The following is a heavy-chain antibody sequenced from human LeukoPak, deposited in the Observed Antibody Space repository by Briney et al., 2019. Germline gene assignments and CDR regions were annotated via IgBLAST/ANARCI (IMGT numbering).Heavy chain of an antibody. D-gene: IGHD6-19*01. Sequence: ASVKVSCKASGYTFTGYYMHWVRQAPGQGLEWMGWINPSSGGTNYAQKFQGRVTMTRDTSISTAYMELSRLRSDDTAVYYCARERVQWLVSRASYYYYGMDVWGQGTTVTVSS. CDR1: GYTFTGYY. CDR2: INPSSGGT. V-gene: IGHV1-2*02. J-gene: IGHJ6*02. CDR3: ARERVQWLVSRASYYYYGMDV.